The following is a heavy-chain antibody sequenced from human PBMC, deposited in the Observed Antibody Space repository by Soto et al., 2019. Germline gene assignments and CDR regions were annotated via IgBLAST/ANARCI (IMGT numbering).Heavy chain of an antibody. V-gene: IGHV1-18*04. CDR1: GYTFTSYG. CDR2: ITAYNGNT. Sequence: DSVKVSCKASGYTFTSYGISWVRQAPGQGLEWMGWITAYNGNTNYAQNLQGRVTMTTDTTTSTTYLELRSLRSDDTALYYCARGHYDICTGYHYGMDVCAQGTTVSV. CDR3: ARGHYDICTGYHYGMDV. D-gene: IGHD3-9*01. J-gene: IGHJ6*02.